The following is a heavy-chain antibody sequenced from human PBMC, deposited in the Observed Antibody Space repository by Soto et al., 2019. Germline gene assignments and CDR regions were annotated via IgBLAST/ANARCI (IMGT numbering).Heavy chain of an antibody. CDR1: GFTFISYA. V-gene: IGHV3-23*01. J-gene: IGHJ4*02. CDR2: ISGSGGST. D-gene: IGHD2-8*01. CDR3: AKDPEIIVLMVYAFDY. Sequence: AGGFLRLSCAASGFTFISYAMSWVRQAPGKGLEWVSAISGSGGSTYYADSVKGRFTISRDNSKNTLYLQMNSLRAEDTAVYYCAKDPEIIVLMVYAFDYWGQGTLVTVSS.